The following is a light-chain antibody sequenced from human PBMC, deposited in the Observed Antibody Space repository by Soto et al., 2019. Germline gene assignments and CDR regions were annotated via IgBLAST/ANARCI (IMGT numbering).Light chain of an antibody. V-gene: IGKV3-20*01. CDR3: QQYGSSPGT. CDR1: QSISSSY. CDR2: GAC. J-gene: IGKJ2*01. Sequence: EIVLTQSPGTLSLSPGEIATLSCRASQSISSSYLAWYQQKPGQAPRLLIYGACSRATGIPDRFSGSGSGTDFTLTMSRLEPEDFAVYYCQQYGSSPGTFGQGNKLEIK.